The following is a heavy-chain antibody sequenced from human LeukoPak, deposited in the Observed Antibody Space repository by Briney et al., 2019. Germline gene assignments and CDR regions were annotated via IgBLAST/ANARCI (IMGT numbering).Heavy chain of an antibody. CDR3: ARSGELGIVSWYFDP. CDR1: GGSISSSSHY. J-gene: IGHJ2*01. CDR2: IYYGAST. Sequence: SETLSLTCTVSGGSISSSSHYWGWIRQPPGKGLEWIGSIYYGASTYYNPSLKSRVTISLGTSKNQFSLKLNSVTAADTAVYYCARSGELGIVSWYFDPWGRGTLVTVSS. V-gene: IGHV4-39*07. D-gene: IGHD7-27*01.